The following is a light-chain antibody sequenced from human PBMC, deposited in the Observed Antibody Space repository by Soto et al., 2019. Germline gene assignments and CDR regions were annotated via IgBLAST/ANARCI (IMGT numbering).Light chain of an antibody. CDR3: QQYNKWPLT. Sequence: EIVMTQSPATLSVSPGERATLSCRASQSVSSNLAWYQQNPGQTPKLLIYVASTRATGIPARFSGSGSVTEFTLTISSLQAEDFAVYYCQQYNKWPLTFGGGTKVEIK. CDR1: QSVSSN. CDR2: VAS. J-gene: IGKJ4*01. V-gene: IGKV3-15*01.